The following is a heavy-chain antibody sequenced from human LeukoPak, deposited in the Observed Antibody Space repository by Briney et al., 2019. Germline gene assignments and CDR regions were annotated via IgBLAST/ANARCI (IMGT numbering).Heavy chain of an antibody. CDR3: ARGGDSSGYCYLDY. V-gene: IGHV4-30-4*01. CDR2: IYYSGSP. CDR1: SRSISIGDYY. D-gene: IGHD3-22*01. J-gene: IGHJ4*02. Sequence: SHTLSLTCTVSSRSISIGDYYWSSIRQPPAKGLGWIGYIYYSGSPYYNPSLKSRVTIAVDTSKNQFSLKLSSVTAADTAVYYCARGGDSSGYCYLDYWGQGTLVTVSS.